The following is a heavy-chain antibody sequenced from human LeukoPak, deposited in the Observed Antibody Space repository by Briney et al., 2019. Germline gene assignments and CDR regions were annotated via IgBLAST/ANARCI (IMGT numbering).Heavy chain of an antibody. J-gene: IGHJ3*02. CDR2: ISSSSSYI. CDR3: ARENHDTSGLYQYDAFDI. V-gene: IGHV3-21*01. CDR1: GFTFSSHS. Sequence: GGSLRLSCAASGFTFSSHSMNWVRQAPGKGLEWVSSISSSSSYIYYAASVKGRFTISRDNAKNSLFLQLNSLRAEDTAVYYCARENHDTSGLYQYDAFDIWGQGTMVTVSA. D-gene: IGHD3-22*01.